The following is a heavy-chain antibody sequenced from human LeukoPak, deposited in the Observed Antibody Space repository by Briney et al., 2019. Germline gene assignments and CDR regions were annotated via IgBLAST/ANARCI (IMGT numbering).Heavy chain of an antibody. V-gene: IGHV3-66*02. Sequence: GGPLRLSCAASGFTFSSYEMNWVRQAPGKGLEWVSVIYSGGSTYYADSVKGRFTISRDNSKNTLYLQMNSLRAGDTAIYYCAKGSKLLVFTRDHYMAVWGKGTTVTISS. J-gene: IGHJ6*03. CDR2: IYSGGST. D-gene: IGHD3-9*01. CDR3: AKGSKLLVFTRDHYMAV. CDR1: GFTFSSYE.